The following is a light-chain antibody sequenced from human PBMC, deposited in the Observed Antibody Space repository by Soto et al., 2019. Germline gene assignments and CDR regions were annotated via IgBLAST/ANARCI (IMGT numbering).Light chain of an antibody. CDR1: QDIKKY. CDR3: QHYKSYPWT. V-gene: IGKV1-16*01. Sequence: DIQMTQSPSSLSAFVGDRVTITCRASQDIKKYLAWFQQKPGKAPKFLMYKASNLESGVPSRFSGSGSETEFTLTISSLQPDDFATYYCQHYKSYPWTFGQGTKVEFK. J-gene: IGKJ1*01. CDR2: KAS.